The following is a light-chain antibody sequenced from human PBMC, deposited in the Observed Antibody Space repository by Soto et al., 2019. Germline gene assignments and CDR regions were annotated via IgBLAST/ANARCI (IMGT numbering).Light chain of an antibody. V-gene: IGLV2-8*01. Sequence: QSVLTQPPSASGSPGQSVTISCTGTSSDVGGYKYVSWYQQHPGKAPKLTIYEVNNRPSGVPDRFSGSKSGNTASLTVSGLQAEDEADYYCSSYAGSNTPCVFGTGTKVTVL. CDR2: EVN. J-gene: IGLJ1*01. CDR3: SSYAGSNTPCV. CDR1: SSDVGGYKY.